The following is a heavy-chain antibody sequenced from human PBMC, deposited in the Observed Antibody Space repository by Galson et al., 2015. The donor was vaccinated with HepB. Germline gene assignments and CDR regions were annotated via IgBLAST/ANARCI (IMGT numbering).Heavy chain of an antibody. Sequence: SVKVSCKASGYTFTNFGISWVRQAPGQGLEWMAWISGYKGNTNYAQKFQGRVTLTTDTSTSTAYMELRSLRSDDTAVYYCATARYDTSPPDMWGQGTLVTVSS. J-gene: IGHJ4*02. CDR3: ATARYDTSPPDM. V-gene: IGHV1-18*01. CDR1: GYTFTNFG. D-gene: IGHD3-22*01. CDR2: ISGYKGNT.